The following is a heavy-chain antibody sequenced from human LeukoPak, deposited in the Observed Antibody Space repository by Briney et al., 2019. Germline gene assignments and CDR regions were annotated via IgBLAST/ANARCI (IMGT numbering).Heavy chain of an antibody. J-gene: IGHJ4*02. CDR1: GFTFDDYA. D-gene: IGHD3-16*01. V-gene: IGHV3-9*01. Sequence: GGSLRLSCAASGFTFDDYAMHWVRQAPGKGLEWVSGISWNSGSIGYADSVKGRFTISRDNAKNSLYLQMNSLRSDDTAVYYCARVRDYGGIGEDYWGQGTLVTVSS. CDR3: ARVRDYGGIGEDY. CDR2: ISWNSGSI.